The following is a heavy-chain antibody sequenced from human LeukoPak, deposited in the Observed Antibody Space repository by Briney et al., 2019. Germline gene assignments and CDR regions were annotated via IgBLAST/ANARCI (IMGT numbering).Heavy chain of an antibody. V-gene: IGHV3-11*01. Sequence: PGGSLRLSCAASGFSDAWMSWVRQAPGKGLEWVSYISSSGSTIYYADSVKGRFTISRDNAKNSLYLQMNSLRAEDTAVYYCARDHRYFDWLYPSGVDYWGQGTLVTVSS. CDR3: ARDHRYFDWLYPSGVDY. D-gene: IGHD3-9*01. CDR1: GFSDAW. J-gene: IGHJ4*02. CDR2: ISSSGSTI.